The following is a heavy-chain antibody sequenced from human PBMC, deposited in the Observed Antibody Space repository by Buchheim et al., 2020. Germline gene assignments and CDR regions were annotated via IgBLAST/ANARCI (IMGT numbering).Heavy chain of an antibody. D-gene: IGHD6-13*01. CDR2: ISGSGGRT. Sequence: EVQLLESGGGLVQPGGSLRLSCAASGFTFSSYAMSWVRQAPGKGLEWVSAISGSGGRTYYADSVKGRFTISRDTSKTTLSLQMNSLRAEDTAVYYCAKGQVPIAAAAGDFDYWGQGTL. V-gene: IGHV3-23*01. CDR3: AKGQVPIAAAAGDFDY. CDR1: GFTFSSYA. J-gene: IGHJ4*02.